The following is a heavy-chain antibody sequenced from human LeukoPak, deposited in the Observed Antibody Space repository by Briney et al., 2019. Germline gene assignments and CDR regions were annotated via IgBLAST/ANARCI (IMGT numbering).Heavy chain of an antibody. CDR3: ARDGWRIDCSDGSCYPLRY. V-gene: IGHV3-23*01. D-gene: IGHD2-15*01. CDR1: DLPFRTFP. Sequence: GGSLGFSFQASDLPFRTFPLTWAARAPGKGLNGVQPSIGTASSTYYADSVKGRFTISRDNSKNTVYLQMNSLRVEDTALYYCARDGWRIDCSDGSCYPLRYWGQGTLVTVSS. J-gene: IGHJ4*02. CDR2: SIGTASST.